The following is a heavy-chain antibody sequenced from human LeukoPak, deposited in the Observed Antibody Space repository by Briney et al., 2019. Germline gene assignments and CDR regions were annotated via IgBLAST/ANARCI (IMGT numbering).Heavy chain of an antibody. Sequence: PSETLSLTCAVYGGSFSGYYWSWIRQPPGKGLEWMGEINHSGSTNYNPSLKSRVTISVGTSKNQFSLKLSSVTAADTAVYYCASSPTTVTTYYYYGMDVWGQGTTVTVSS. J-gene: IGHJ6*02. CDR3: ASSPTTVTTYYYYGMDV. CDR2: INHSGST. CDR1: GGSFSGYY. V-gene: IGHV4-34*01. D-gene: IGHD4-17*01.